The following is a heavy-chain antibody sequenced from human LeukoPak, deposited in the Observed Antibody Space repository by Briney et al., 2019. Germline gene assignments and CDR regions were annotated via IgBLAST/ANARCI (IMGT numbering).Heavy chain of an antibody. CDR1: GYTFTSYY. Sequence: ASVKVSCKASGYTFTSYYMHWVRQAPGQGLEWMGIINTSGGSTSYAQKFQGRVTMTRDTSTSTVYMELSSLRSEDTAVYYCARETGDDSSGFYDGFDPWGQGTLVTVSS. J-gene: IGHJ5*02. D-gene: IGHD6-19*01. CDR2: INTSGGST. V-gene: IGHV1-46*01. CDR3: ARETGDDSSGFYDGFDP.